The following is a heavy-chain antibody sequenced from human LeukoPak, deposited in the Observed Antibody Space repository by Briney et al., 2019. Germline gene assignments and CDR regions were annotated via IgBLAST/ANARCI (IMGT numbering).Heavy chain of an antibody. CDR2: IYHSGST. J-gene: IGHJ4*02. D-gene: IGHD6-13*01. CDR3: ARVSYSSSWYVDY. CDR1: GGSISSGGYS. Sequence: SQTLSLTCAVSGGSISSGGYSWSWIRQPPGKGLEWIGYIYHSGSTYYNPSLKSRVTISVDRSKNQFSLKLSSVTTADTAVYYCARVSYSSSWYVDYWGQGTLVTVSS. V-gene: IGHV4-30-2*01.